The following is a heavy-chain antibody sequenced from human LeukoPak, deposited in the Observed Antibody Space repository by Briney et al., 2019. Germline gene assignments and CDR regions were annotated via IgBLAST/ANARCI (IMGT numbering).Heavy chain of an antibody. V-gene: IGHV3-53*01. J-gene: IGHJ4*02. Sequence: AGGSLRLSCAASGFTFSSYSMNWVRQAPGKGLEWVSFIYSGGNTHNSDSVKGRFTISRDNSKNTLYLQMNSLRAEDTAVYYCARRAGDYSHPYDYWGQGTLVTVSS. CDR3: ARRAGDYSHPYDY. CDR2: IYSGGNT. CDR1: GFTFSSYS. D-gene: IGHD3-22*01.